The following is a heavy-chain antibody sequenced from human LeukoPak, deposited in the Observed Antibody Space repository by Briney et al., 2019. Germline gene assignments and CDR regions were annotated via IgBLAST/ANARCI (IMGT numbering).Heavy chain of an antibody. CDR3: AKRVVVIRAFDI. D-gene: IGHD3-22*01. Sequence: GGSLRLSCAASGFTFSSYAMNWVRQAPGKGLEWVSYISSSGSTIYYADSVKGRFTISRDNSKNTLYLQMNSLRAEDTAVYYCAKRVVVIRAFDIWGQGTMVTVSS. J-gene: IGHJ3*02. CDR2: ISSSGSTI. CDR1: GFTFSSYA. V-gene: IGHV3-23*01.